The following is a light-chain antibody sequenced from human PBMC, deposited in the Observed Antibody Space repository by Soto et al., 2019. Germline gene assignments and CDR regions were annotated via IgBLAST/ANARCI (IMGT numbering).Light chain of an antibody. J-gene: IGLJ2*01. CDR2: GDN. CDR1: TSNIGSFYN. V-gene: IGLV1-40*01. CDR3: QSYDNSLSHVV. Sequence: QSVLTQPPSVSGAPGQRVTIPCTGSTSNIGSFYNVHWYQQLPGTVPKLLIYGDNNRPSGVPDRFSGSKSGTSASLAITGLPADDEADYYSQSYDNSLSHVVFGGGTKLTVL.